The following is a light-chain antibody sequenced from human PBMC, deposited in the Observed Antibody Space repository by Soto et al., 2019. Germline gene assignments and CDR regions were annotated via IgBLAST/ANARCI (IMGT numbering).Light chain of an antibody. CDR2: AAS. Sequence: DIQMTPSPSSLSASVGDRVTITCRASQSISSYLNWYQQKPGKAPKLLIYAASSLQSGVPSRFSGSGSGTYFTLTISSLQPEDFATYYCQQSYSTLITFGQGTRLEI. V-gene: IGKV1-39*01. CDR1: QSISSY. CDR3: QQSYSTLIT. J-gene: IGKJ5*01.